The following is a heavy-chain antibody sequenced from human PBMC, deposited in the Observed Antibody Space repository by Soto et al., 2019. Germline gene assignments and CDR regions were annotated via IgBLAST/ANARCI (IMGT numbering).Heavy chain of an antibody. CDR1: GFSLTTSGVG. V-gene: IGHV2-5*01. J-gene: IGHJ5*02. Sequence: SGPTLVNPTQTLTLTCTFSGFSLTTSGVGVGWIRQPPGKALEWLALIYWNDDKRYSPSLRGRLTIPKDTSKNQVVLAMTNMDPVDTATYYRAHHSLTPASNRCEPWGLGTLVTVSS. CDR2: IYWNDDK. CDR3: AHHSLTPASNRCEP. D-gene: IGHD2-15*01.